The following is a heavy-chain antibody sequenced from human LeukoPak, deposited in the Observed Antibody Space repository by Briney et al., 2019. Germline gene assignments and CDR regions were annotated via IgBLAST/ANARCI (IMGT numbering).Heavy chain of an antibody. J-gene: IGHJ5*02. D-gene: IGHD3-22*01. CDR2: AYFTGST. Sequence: SETLSLTCTVSGGSVSSSSSYWGWIRQPPGKGLEWIGSAYFTGSTNYSPSLKTRVTISLDTSKNQFSLRLTSVTAADTAVYYCAKSGHSYYYTPEDFSWGQGTLVPVFS. V-gene: IGHV4-39*01. CDR3: AKSGHSYYYTPEDFS. CDR1: GGSVSSSSSY.